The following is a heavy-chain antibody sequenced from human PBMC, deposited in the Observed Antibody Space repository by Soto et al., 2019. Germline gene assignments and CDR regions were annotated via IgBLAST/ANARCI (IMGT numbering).Heavy chain of an antibody. Sequence: PSETLSLTCTVSGGSISSGGYYWSWIRQHPGKGLEWIGYIYYSGSTYYNPSLKSRATISIDTSKKQFSLKLSSVTAADTAVYYCAREEGAVTTGGYYYYCGMDVWGQGTTVTVSS. V-gene: IGHV4-31*03. D-gene: IGHD4-4*01. CDR2: IYYSGST. CDR3: AREEGAVTTGGYYYYCGMDV. J-gene: IGHJ6*02. CDR1: GGSISSGGYY.